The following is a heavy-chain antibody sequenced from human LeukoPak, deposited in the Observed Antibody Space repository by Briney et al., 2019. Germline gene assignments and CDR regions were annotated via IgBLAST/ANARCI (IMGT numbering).Heavy chain of an antibody. V-gene: IGHV3-23*01. CDR2: ISGSGGST. CDR3: AKGLGYCSGGSCPGAFDY. J-gene: IGHJ4*02. CDR1: GFTFSSCA. Sequence: GGSLRLSCAASGFTFSSCAMSWVRQAPGKGLEWVLAISGSGGSTYYADSVKGRFTISRDNSKNTLYLQMNSLRAEDTAVYYCAKGLGYCSGGSCPGAFDYWGQGTLVTVSS. D-gene: IGHD2-15*01.